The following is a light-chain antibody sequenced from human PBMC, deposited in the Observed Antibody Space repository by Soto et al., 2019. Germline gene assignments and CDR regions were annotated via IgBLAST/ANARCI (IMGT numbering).Light chain of an antibody. V-gene: IGKV3-20*01. Sequence: VVSTSQGTLSRSPAPSATLPCRVRQSSSNNYLAWYQQKPGQAPRLLIYDASTRATGIPARFSGSGSGTDFTLTITSLEPEDSAVYYCQQQNGPPTTFGQGTRLEIK. CDR1: QSSSNNY. J-gene: IGKJ5*01. CDR3: QQQNGPPTT. CDR2: DAS.